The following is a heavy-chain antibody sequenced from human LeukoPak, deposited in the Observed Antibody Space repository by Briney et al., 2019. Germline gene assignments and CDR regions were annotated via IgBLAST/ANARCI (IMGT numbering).Heavy chain of an antibody. J-gene: IGHJ5*02. D-gene: IGHD6-25*01. Sequence: PSQTLSLNCTVSGGSISSGSYYWSWIRQPAGKGLEWVGRVHTSGSTNCNPSLKSRVTISLDTSKNQFSLELRSVTAADTAVYYCASSAYTGSNYFDPWGQGTLVTVSS. CDR3: ASSAYTGSNYFDP. CDR1: GGSISSGSYY. CDR2: VHTSGST. V-gene: IGHV4-61*02.